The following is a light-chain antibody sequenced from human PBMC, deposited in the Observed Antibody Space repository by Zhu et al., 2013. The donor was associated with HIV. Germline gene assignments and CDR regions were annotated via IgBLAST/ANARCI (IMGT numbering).Light chain of an antibody. CDR3: QQAHIFPRT. CDR1: QGVGGA. J-gene: IGKJ1*01. V-gene: IGKV1-12*01. Sequence: IQMTQSPSSLSASVGDRVTITCRASQGVGGALGWYQQKPGRAPNLLIYTTSNLFPGVPSRFSASGSGTDFTLSISDLQPEDFATYYCQQAHIFPRTFGQGTKVEIK. CDR2: TTS.